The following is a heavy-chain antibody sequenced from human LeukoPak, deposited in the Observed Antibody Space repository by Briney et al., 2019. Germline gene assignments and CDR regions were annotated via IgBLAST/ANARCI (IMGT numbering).Heavy chain of an antibody. CDR3: ARGGRGRGIAAAGRGTLDY. Sequence: SETLSLTCAVYGGSFSGYYWSWIRQPPGKGLEWVGEINHSGSTNYNPSLKGRVTISVDTSKNQFSLKLSSVTAADTAVYYCARGGRGRGIAAAGRGTLDYWGQGTLATVSS. D-gene: IGHD6-13*01. V-gene: IGHV4-34*01. CDR1: GGSFSGYY. CDR2: INHSGST. J-gene: IGHJ4*02.